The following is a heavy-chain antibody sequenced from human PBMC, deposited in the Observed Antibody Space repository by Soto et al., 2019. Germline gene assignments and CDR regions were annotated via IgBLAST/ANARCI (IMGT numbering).Heavy chain of an antibody. V-gene: IGHV3-48*03. CDR3: VKEYCTGGTCFDAFDL. CDR1: GFIFSDYE. CDR2: ISVGGTTI. D-gene: IGHD2-8*02. J-gene: IGHJ3*01. Sequence: EAELVESGGGLVQPGGSLTLSCAASGFIFSDYEVDWVRQAPGRGPEWISYISVGGTTIYYAASVKGRFTISRDDAKKSLYLHMNNLRVDDTAIYFCVKEYCTGGTCFDAFDLWGQGTVVTVSS.